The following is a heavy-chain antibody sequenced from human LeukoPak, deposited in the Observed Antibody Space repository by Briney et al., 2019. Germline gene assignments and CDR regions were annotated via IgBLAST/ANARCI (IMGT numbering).Heavy chain of an antibody. CDR3: ARRRGSSWSWDYFDY. CDR1: GGSISSYY. CDR2: IYYSGST. D-gene: IGHD6-13*01. Sequence: SETLSLTCTVSGGSISSYYWSWIRQPPGKGLEWIGSIYYSGSTYYNPSLKSRVTISVDTSKNQFSLKLSSVTAADTAVYYCARRRGSSWSWDYFDYWGQGTLVTVSS. V-gene: IGHV4-59*05. J-gene: IGHJ4*02.